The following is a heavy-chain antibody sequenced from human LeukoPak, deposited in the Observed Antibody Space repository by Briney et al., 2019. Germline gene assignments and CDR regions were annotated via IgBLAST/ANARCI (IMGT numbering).Heavy chain of an antibody. J-gene: IGHJ4*02. D-gene: IGHD5-24*01. CDR2: IYPGDSDT. Sequence: GESLQISCRVSGYIFTTYWIAWVRQMPGKGLEWMGIIYPGDSDTRYSPSFQGQVTISADKSISTAYLQWSSLQASDTAMYYCARVEMATRPTYYFDFWGQGALVTVSS. CDR3: ARVEMATRPTYYFDF. CDR1: GYIFTTYW. V-gene: IGHV5-51*01.